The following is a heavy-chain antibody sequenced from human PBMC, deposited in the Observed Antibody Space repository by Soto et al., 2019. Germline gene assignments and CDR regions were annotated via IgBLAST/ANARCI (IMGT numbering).Heavy chain of an antibody. D-gene: IGHD4-4*01. Sequence: QGQLVGPGGGGVQPGGSRRLSGEASGFTFGSYLLHWVRQAPGKGLGGVAVISYEGSNKYYEDSVKGRFTFSRDNSKNTLYLQMNSLRAEDTAVYYCASPLWRNDYNWGYFDLWGRGTLVTVSS. CDR1: GFTFGSYL. V-gene: IGHV3-30-3*01. J-gene: IGHJ2*01. CDR3: ASPLWRNDYNWGYFDL. CDR2: ISYEGSNK.